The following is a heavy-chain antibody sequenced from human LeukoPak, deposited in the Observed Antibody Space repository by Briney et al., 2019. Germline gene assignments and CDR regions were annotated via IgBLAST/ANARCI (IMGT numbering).Heavy chain of an antibody. Sequence: GESLKISCQVSGYRFTSYWIGWVRQMPGKGLEWMGIIYPGDSDTRYSPSFQGQVTISADKSISTAYLQWSSLKASDTAMYYCARHRRGSYPNDAFDIWGQGTMVTVSS. J-gene: IGHJ3*02. CDR3: ARHRRGSYPNDAFDI. D-gene: IGHD1-26*01. CDR1: GYRFTSYW. CDR2: IYPGDSDT. V-gene: IGHV5-51*01.